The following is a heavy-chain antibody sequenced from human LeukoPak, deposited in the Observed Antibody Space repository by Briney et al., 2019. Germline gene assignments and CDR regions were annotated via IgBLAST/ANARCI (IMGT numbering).Heavy chain of an antibody. CDR1: GGSISSGGYY. CDR2: IYYSGST. CDR3: ARDLRLGELSYFDY. J-gene: IGHJ4*02. Sequence: PSQTLSLTCTVSGGSISSGGYYWSWIRQHPGKGLEWIGYIYYSGSTYYNPSLKSRVTISVDTSKNQLSLKLSSVTAADTAVYYCARDLRLGELSYFDYWGQGTLVTVSS. V-gene: IGHV4-31*03. D-gene: IGHD3-10*01.